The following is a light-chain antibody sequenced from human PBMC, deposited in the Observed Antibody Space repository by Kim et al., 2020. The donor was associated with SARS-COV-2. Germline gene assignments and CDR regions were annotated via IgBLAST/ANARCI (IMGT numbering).Light chain of an antibody. CDR2: DVS. CDR1: SSDVGGNNY. Sequence: QSVTISCTGTSSDVGGNNYVSWYQHHPGKAPKLMIYDVSKRPSGVPDRFSGSRSGNTASLTISGLQAEDEADYYCCSYAGSYTWVLFGGGTQLTVL. V-gene: IGLV2-11*01. CDR3: CSYAGSYTWVL. J-gene: IGLJ2*01.